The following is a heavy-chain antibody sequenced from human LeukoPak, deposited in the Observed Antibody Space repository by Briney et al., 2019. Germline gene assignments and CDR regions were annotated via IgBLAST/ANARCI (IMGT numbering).Heavy chain of an antibody. V-gene: IGHV3-23*01. D-gene: IGHD3-22*01. CDR2: ISGSGGNT. CDR1: GFTFSNYA. J-gene: IGHJ4*02. Sequence: GGSLRLSCAASGFTFSNYAMSWVRQAPGKGLQWVSGISGSGGNTYYADSVKGRFTISKDNSKNTLYLQMSSLKTEDTAVYYCTTRKLYYDSSGYYLYWGQGTLVTVSS. CDR3: TTRKLYYDSSGYYLY.